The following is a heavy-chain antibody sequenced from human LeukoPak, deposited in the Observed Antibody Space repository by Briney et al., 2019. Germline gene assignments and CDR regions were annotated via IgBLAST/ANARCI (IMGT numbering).Heavy chain of an antibody. J-gene: IGHJ3*02. CDR1: GFTFSSYG. Sequence: PGGSLRLSCAASGFTFSSYGMHWVRQAPGKGLEWVAFIRYDGSNKYYADSVKGRFTISRDNSKNTLYLHVNSLRPEDTAVYYCARDHGTSDAFDIWGQGTMVTVSS. CDR3: ARDHGTSDAFDI. CDR2: IRYDGSNK. V-gene: IGHV3-30*02.